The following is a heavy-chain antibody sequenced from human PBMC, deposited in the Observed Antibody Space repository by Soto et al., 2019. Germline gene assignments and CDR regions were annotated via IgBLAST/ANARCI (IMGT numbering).Heavy chain of an antibody. CDR3: AKGSGFCSGGSCYAPTDY. V-gene: IGHV3-23*04. Sequence: EVQLVESGGGLVQPGGYLRLSCAASGFTFSSYAMSWVRQAPGKGLEWVSAISDSGGSTFYADSVKGRFTISRDNSKNTLYLQMNSLRAEDTAVYYCAKGSGFCSGGSCYAPTDYWGQGTLVTVSS. D-gene: IGHD2-15*01. CDR1: GFTFSSYA. CDR2: ISDSGGST. J-gene: IGHJ4*02.